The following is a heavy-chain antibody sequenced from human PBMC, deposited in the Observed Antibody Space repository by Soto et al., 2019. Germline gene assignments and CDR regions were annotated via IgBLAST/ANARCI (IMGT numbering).Heavy chain of an antibody. CDR3: ARDSATLDAFDI. Sequence: SETLSLTCTVSGGSISSSDYYLSWIRQPPGKGLEWIGYIYYSGSTYYNPSLKSRVTISLDTSKNQFSLKLSSVTAEDTAVYYCARDSATLDAFDIWGQGTMVTVSS. V-gene: IGHV4-30-4*01. CDR1: GGSISSSDYY. D-gene: IGHD5-12*01. CDR2: IYYSGST. J-gene: IGHJ3*02.